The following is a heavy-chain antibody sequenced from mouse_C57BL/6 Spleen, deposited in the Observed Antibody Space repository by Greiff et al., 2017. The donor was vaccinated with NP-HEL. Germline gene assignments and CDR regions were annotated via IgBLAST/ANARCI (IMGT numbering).Heavy chain of an antibody. V-gene: IGHV1-82*01. CDR3: ARGSSYWYFDV. CDR2: IYPGDGDT. D-gene: IGHD1-1*01. CDR1: GYAFSSSW. J-gene: IGHJ1*03. Sequence: QVQLQQSGPELVKPGASVKTSCKASGYAFSSSWMNWVKQRPGKGLEWIGRIYPGDGDTNYNGKFKGKATLTADKSSSTAYMQLSSLTSEDSAVYFCARGSSYWYFDVWGTGTTVTVSS.